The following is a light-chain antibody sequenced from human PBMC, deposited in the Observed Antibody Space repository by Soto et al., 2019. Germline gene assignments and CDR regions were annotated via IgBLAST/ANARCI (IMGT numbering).Light chain of an antibody. Sequence: QPVLTQSSSASASLGSSVKLTCTLSSGHSSYIIAWHQQQPGKAPRYLMKLEGSGSYNKGSGVPDRFSGSSSGADRYLTISNLLSEDEADYYCETWDSNSVVFGGGTKLTVL. CDR3: ETWDSNSVV. V-gene: IGLV4-60*03. J-gene: IGLJ2*01. CDR1: SGHSSYI. CDR2: LEGSGSY.